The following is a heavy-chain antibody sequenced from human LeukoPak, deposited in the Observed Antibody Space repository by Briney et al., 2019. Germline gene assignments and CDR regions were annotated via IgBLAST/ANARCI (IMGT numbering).Heavy chain of an antibody. D-gene: IGHD3-16*01. V-gene: IGHV3-48*03. J-gene: IGHJ4*02. Sequence: GGSLRLSCAASGVTFSSYEMNWVRQAPGKGLEWVSYISSSGSTIYDADSVKGRFTISRDNAKNSLYLQMNSLRAEDTAVYYCASPGGGGVATPIPYWGQGTLVTVSS. CDR2: ISSSGSTI. CDR3: ASPGGGGVATPIPY. CDR1: GVTFSSYE.